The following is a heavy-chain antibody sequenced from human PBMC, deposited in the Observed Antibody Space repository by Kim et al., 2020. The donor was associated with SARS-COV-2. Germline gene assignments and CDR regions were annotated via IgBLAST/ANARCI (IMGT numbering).Heavy chain of an antibody. Sequence: GGSLRLSCVGSGFTFSDYWMSWVRQAPGKGLEWVANIKPDGSEKYYVDSVKGRFNISRDNAENSMYLQLKYLAGEDTALYYCARCWAGSGALDFWGQGT. CDR2: IKPDGSEK. CDR3: ARCWAGSGALDF. D-gene: IGHD6-19*01. V-gene: IGHV3-7*01. J-gene: IGHJ3*01. CDR1: GFTFSDYW.